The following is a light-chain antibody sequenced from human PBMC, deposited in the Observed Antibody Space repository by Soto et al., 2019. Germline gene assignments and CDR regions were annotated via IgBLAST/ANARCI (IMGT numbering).Light chain of an antibody. J-gene: IGLJ1*01. V-gene: IGLV2-23*03. Sequence: QSVLTQPASVSGSPGQSITISCTGTSSDVGSYNLVSWYQQHPGKAPKLMIYEGSKRPSGVSNRFSGSKSGNTASLTISGLQAEDEADYYCCSDSGSSTFPYVFGTGTKVTVL. CDR2: EGS. CDR1: SSDVGSYNL. CDR3: CSDSGSSTFPYV.